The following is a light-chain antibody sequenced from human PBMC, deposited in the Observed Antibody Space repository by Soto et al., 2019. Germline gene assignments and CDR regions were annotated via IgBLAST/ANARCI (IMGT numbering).Light chain of an antibody. J-gene: IGLJ1*01. CDR1: SSDVGGYNY. V-gene: IGLV2-14*01. CDR2: EVY. Sequence: QSSLTQPASVSGSPGQSITIACTGSSSDVGGYNYVSWYQQYPGKVPILMIYEVYNRPSGVPDRFSGSKSGTSASLAITGLQAEDEGDYYCQSYDSTLSARYVFGTGTKVTVL. CDR3: QSYDSTLSARYV.